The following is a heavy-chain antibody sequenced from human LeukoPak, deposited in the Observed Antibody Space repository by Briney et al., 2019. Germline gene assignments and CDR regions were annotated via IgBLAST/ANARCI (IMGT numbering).Heavy chain of an antibody. D-gene: IGHD3-22*01. CDR3: AKEGNYYDSSGLIDY. CDR2: ISYDGSNK. V-gene: IGHV3-30*18. CDR1: GFTFSSYG. Sequence: GSLRLSCAASGFTFSSYGMHWVRQAPGKGLEWVAVISYDGSNKYYADSVKGRFTISRDNSKNTLYLQMNSLRAEDTAVYYCAKEGNYYDSSGLIDYWGQGTLVTVSS. J-gene: IGHJ4*02.